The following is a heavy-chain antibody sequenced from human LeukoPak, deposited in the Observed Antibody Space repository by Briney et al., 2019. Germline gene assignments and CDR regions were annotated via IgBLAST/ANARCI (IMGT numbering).Heavy chain of an antibody. D-gene: IGHD6-19*01. CDR2: IIPIFGTA. CDR1: GGTVSSYA. Sequence: ASVKVSCKASGGTVSSYAISWVRQAPGQGLEWMGRIIPIFGTANYAQKFQGRVTITTDESTSTTYMELSSLRSEDTAVYYCARSTPPHSSGWSPPIGYWGQGTLVTVSS. V-gene: IGHV1-69*05. CDR3: ARSTPPHSSGWSPPIGY. J-gene: IGHJ4*02.